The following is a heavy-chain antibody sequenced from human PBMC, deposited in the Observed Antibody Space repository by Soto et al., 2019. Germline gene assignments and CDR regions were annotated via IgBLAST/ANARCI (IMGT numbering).Heavy chain of an antibody. Sequence: VQLMESGGGVVQPGRSLRLSCTASGFPFSPYTMHWVRQAPGKGLEWVTVISYDGSNEYYADSVKGRFAISRDNSKNTLYLHMNSLRPEDTAVYYCARGGGFCGGDCYKGGIDYWGQGILVTVSS. V-gene: IGHV3-30*09. CDR3: ARGGGFCGGDCYKGGIDY. CDR1: GFPFSPYT. CDR2: ISYDGSNE. D-gene: IGHD2-21*02. J-gene: IGHJ4*02.